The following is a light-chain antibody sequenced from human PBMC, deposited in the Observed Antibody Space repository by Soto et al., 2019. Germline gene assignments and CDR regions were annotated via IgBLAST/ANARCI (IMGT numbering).Light chain of an antibody. CDR3: CSYAGSSTFDVV. CDR1: SNDVGTYNL. Sequence: QSALTQPASVSGSPGQSITISCSGTSNDVGTYNLVSWYQHHPGKPPKLIIYEVSRRHSGVSNRFSGSKSGSTASLTISGLQVEDEAHYYCCSYAGSSTFDVVFGGGTKVTVL. J-gene: IGLJ2*01. CDR2: EVS. V-gene: IGLV2-23*02.